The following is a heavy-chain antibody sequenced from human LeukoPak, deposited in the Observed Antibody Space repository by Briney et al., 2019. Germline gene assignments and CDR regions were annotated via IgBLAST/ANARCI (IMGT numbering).Heavy chain of an antibody. CDR2: VYADGRT. CDR3: ARDPTSVAGTS. D-gene: IGHD6-19*01. J-gene: IGHJ5*02. V-gene: IGHV3-53*01. CDR1: GFTVSNNY. Sequence: GGSLRLSCAVSGFTVSNNYFSWVRQPPGKGLESVSAVYADGRTYFADSVKGRFTISRDNSKNTLGLQMNSLRADDTAIYYCARDPTSVAGTSWGQGTLVTVSS.